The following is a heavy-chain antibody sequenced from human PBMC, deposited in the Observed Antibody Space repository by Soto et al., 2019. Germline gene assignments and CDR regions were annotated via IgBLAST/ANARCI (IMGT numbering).Heavy chain of an antibody. J-gene: IGHJ4*02. V-gene: IGHV3-21*01. CDR1: GFTFSSYS. CDR3: ATVTRSGWD. CDR2: ISGSSRYI. D-gene: IGHD6-19*01. Sequence: EVQLVESGGGLVKPGGSQRVSCAASGFTFSSYSMNWVRQAPGKGLEWVSSISGSSRYIYYADAVKGRFTISRDNAKNSLDMQMNSRRVEDTAVYYCATVTRSGWDWGQGTLVTVSS.